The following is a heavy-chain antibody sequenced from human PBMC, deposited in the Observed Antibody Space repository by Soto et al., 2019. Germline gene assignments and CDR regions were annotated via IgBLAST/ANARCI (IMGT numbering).Heavy chain of an antibody. V-gene: IGHV1-2*02. CDR3: ARGWGIAAPGPNWFDP. J-gene: IGHJ5*02. Sequence: ASVKVSCKASGYSLSGFYLHWVRQAPGQGPEWMGWINPNSGGTKYVQKFQGRVTMTRDTSISTVYLELSRLRSDDTAVYYCARGWGIAAPGPNWFDPWGQGTLVTVSS. D-gene: IGHD6-13*01. CDR2: INPNSGGT. CDR1: GYSLSGFY.